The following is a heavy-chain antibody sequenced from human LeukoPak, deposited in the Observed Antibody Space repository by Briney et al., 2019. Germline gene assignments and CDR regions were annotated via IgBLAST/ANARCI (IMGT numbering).Heavy chain of an antibody. Sequence: PGRSLRLSCAASGCTFSSYAMSWVRQAPGKGLEGVSAISGSGGSTYYADSVKGRFTISRDNSKNTLYLQMNSLSAEDTAVYYCAKDRLYGSGSPDDWFDPWGQGTLVTVSS. CDR3: AKDRLYGSGSPDDWFDP. V-gene: IGHV3-23*01. J-gene: IGHJ5*02. D-gene: IGHD3-10*01. CDR1: GCTFSSYA. CDR2: ISGSGGST.